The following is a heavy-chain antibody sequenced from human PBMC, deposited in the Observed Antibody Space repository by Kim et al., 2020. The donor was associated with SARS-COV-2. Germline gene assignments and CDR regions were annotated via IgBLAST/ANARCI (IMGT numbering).Heavy chain of an antibody. D-gene: IGHD2-21*02. V-gene: IGHV3-30*02. J-gene: IGHJ1*01. CDR1: GFTFTNYA. CDR2: ICYDGKDK. Sequence: GGSLRLSCAASGFTFTNYAMHWVRQTPGRGLEWVAVICYDGKDKYYADSVKGRFTISRDNSLRTLYLQMNNLRPDDSAVYYCVKDDFTGMVTFQGWGRCT. CDR3: VKDDFTGMVTFQG.